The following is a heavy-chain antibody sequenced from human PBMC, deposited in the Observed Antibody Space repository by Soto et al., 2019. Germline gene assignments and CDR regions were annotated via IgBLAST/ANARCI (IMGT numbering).Heavy chain of an antibody. Sequence: QVHLVQSGAEVKKPGASVKLCCKASGYPFTSYGSNWVRQATGQGLAWMGWMSPNSGNTGYAHKFPGRVTMTRHTSISTAYMELSSLRSEDTAVYYCARSGYETFDYWGQGTLVTVSS. D-gene: IGHD5-12*01. CDR3: ARSGYETFDY. J-gene: IGHJ4*02. CDR1: GYPFTSYG. CDR2: MSPNSGNT. V-gene: IGHV1-8*02.